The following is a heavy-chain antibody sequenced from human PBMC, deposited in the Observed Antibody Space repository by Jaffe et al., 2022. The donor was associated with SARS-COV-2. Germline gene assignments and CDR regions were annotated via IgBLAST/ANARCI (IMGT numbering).Heavy chain of an antibody. D-gene: IGHD5-18*01. CDR2: IKSETDGGTV. CDR3: TTDEGQLWTRSRYYFEY. V-gene: IGHV3-15*01. J-gene: IGHJ4*02. Sequence: EVELVESGGGLVKPGGSLRLSCAASGFTFTNAWMTWVRQAPGKGLEWVGRIKSETDGGTVDYAAPVKGRFTISRDDSKNTLYLQMNSLNTEDTAVYFCTTDEGQLWTRSRYYFEYWGQGTLVTVSS. CDR1: GFTFTNAW.